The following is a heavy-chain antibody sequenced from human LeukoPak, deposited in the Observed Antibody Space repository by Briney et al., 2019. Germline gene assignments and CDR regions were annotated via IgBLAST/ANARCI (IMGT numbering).Heavy chain of an antibody. CDR3: ARAHGYSSGWCFDY. Sequence: PSETLSLTCAVYGGSFSGYYWSWIRQPPGKGLEWIGEINHSGSTNYNPSLKSRVTISVDTSKNQFSLKLSSVTAADTAVYYCARAHGYSSGWCFDYWGQGTLVTVSS. D-gene: IGHD6-19*01. V-gene: IGHV4-34*09. CDR2: INHSGST. J-gene: IGHJ4*02. CDR1: GGSFSGYY.